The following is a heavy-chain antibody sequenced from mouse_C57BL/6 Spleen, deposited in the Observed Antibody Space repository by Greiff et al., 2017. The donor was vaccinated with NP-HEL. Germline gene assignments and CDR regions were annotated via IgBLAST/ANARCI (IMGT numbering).Heavy chain of an antibody. CDR1: GYTFTDYN. CDR3: ARGGYYDWYFDV. Sequence: VQLQQSGPELVKPGASVKIPCKASGYTFTDYNMDWVKQSHGKSLEWIGDINPNNGGTIYNQKFKGKATLTVDKSSSTAYMELRSLTSEDTAVYYCARGGYYDWYFDVWGTGTTVTVSS. V-gene: IGHV1-18*01. D-gene: IGHD2-3*01. J-gene: IGHJ1*03. CDR2: INPNNGGT.